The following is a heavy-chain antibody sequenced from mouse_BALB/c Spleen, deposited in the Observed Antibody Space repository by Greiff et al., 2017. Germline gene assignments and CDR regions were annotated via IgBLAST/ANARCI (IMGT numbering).Heavy chain of an antibody. J-gene: IGHJ3*01. V-gene: IGHV5-4*02. CDR1: GFTFSDYY. Sequence: EVKLEESGGGLVKPGGSLKLSCAASGFTFSDYYMYWVRQTPEKRLEWVATSSDGGSYTYYPDSVKGRFTISRDNAKNNLYLQMSSLKSEDTAMYYCARERAGYFAYWGQGTLVTVSA. CDR2: SSDGGSYT. D-gene: IGHD2-2*01. CDR3: ARERAGYFAY.